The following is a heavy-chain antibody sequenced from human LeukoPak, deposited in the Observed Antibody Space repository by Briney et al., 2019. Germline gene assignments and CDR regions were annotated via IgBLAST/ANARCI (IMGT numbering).Heavy chain of an antibody. CDR2: IIPMFGTA. J-gene: IGHJ5*02. V-gene: IGHV1-69*05. D-gene: IGHD3-3*01. CDR3: ARAGADDFWSGSTFDP. Sequence: SVKLSCKASGGTISTYGITGVRQAPEQGLEWMGGIIPMFGTAKYAQKFQGRVTISTDESTSTAYMELSSLRSEDTAVYYCARAGADDFWSGSTFDPWGQGTLVTVSS. CDR1: GGTISTYG.